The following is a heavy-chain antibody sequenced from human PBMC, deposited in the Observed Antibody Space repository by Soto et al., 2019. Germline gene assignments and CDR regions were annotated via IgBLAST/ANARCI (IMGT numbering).Heavy chain of an antibody. Sequence: LRLSCAASGFTFSSYGVHWVRQAPGKGLEWVAVISYDGSIKYYADSVKGRFTISRDNSKNTPYLQMNSLRAEDTAVYYCAKDISSSWYNYYYYYGMDVWGQATTVTVSS. CDR3: AKDISSSWYNYYYYYGMDV. D-gene: IGHD6-13*01. CDR1: GFTFSSYG. V-gene: IGHV3-30*18. CDR2: ISYDGSIK. J-gene: IGHJ6*02.